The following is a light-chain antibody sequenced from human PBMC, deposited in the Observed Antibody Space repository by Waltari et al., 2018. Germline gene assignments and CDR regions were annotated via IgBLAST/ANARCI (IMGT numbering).Light chain of an antibody. CDR2: AAS. CDR3: QQYKTYPIT. J-gene: IGKJ5*01. V-gene: IGKV1-16*01. Sequence: DIQMTQSPSSLSTSVGDRVTITCRASQGISNRLAWFQQKPGMAPKSLIYAASRLQSGVPPRVSGIGSGTDFTLTISSLQPEDFASNFGQQYKTYPITFGQGTRLEIK. CDR1: QGISNR.